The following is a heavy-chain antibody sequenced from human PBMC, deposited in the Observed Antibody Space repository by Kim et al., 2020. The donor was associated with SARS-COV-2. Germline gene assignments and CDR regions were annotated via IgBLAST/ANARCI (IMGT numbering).Heavy chain of an antibody. V-gene: IGHV3-15*01. CDR3: TTDCSSTSPTRYYYYYGMDV. CDR1: GFTFSNAW. Sequence: GGSLRLSCAASGFTFSNAWMSWVRQAPGKGLEWVGRIKSKTDGGTTDYAAPVKGRFTISRDDSKNTLYLQMNSLKTEDTAVYYCTTDCSSTSPTRYYYYYGMDVWGQGTTVTVSS. CDR2: IKSKTDGGTT. J-gene: IGHJ6*02. D-gene: IGHD2-2*01.